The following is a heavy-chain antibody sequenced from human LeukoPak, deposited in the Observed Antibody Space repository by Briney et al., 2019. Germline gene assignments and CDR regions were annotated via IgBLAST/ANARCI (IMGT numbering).Heavy chain of an antibody. Sequence: SETLSLTCAVSGYSISSGYYWGWIRQPPGKGLEWIGSIYHSGSTYYNPSLKSRVTISVDTSKNQFSLKLGSVTAADTAVYYCAREGRVAVARRYAFDIWGQGTMVTVSS. CDR2: IYHSGST. CDR3: AREGRVAVARRYAFDI. J-gene: IGHJ3*02. CDR1: GYSISSGYY. D-gene: IGHD6-19*01. V-gene: IGHV4-38-2*02.